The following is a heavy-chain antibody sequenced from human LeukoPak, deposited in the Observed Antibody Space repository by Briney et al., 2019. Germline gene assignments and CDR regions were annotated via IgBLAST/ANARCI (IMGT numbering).Heavy chain of an antibody. D-gene: IGHD2-8*02. V-gene: IGHV3-7*01. J-gene: IGHJ4*02. CDR3: ARAPATNEWRCMDY. CDR1: GFTFSNYW. CDR2: IKQDGSEK. Sequence: PGGSLRLSCAASGFTFSNYWMGWVRQAPGKGLEWVANIKQDGSEKRYVDPVKGRFTISRDNAKSSLYLQMNSLRAEDTAVYYCARAPATNEWRCMDYWGQGTLVTVSS.